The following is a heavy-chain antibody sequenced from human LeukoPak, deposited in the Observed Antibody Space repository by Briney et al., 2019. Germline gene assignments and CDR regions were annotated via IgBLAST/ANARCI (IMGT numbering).Heavy chain of an antibody. CDR2: INPSGSYT. Sequence: ASVKVSCKASGFTFTSYYMHWVRQAPGQGLEWMGIINPSGSYTSYAQKFQGRVTMTRDTSTSTVYMELSSLRSEDTAVYYCAREWNEMNWFDPWGQGTLVTVSS. J-gene: IGHJ5*02. CDR1: GFTFTSYY. D-gene: IGHD1-1*01. V-gene: IGHV1-46*01. CDR3: AREWNEMNWFDP.